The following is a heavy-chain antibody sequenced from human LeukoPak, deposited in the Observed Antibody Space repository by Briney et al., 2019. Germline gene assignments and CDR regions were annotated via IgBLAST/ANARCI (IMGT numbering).Heavy chain of an antibody. CDR3: ARGGATMVRGVHGY. D-gene: IGHD3-10*01. CDR1: GGSFSGYY. J-gene: IGHJ4*02. Sequence: PSETLSLXCAVYGGSFSGYYWNWIRQPPGKGLEWIGEINHSGSTNYNPSLKSRVTISVDTSKDQFSLKLSSVTAADTAVYYCARGGATMVRGVHGYWGQGTLVTVSS. V-gene: IGHV4-34*01. CDR2: INHSGST.